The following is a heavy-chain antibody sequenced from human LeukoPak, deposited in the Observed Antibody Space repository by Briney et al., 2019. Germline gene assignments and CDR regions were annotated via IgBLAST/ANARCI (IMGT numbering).Heavy chain of an antibody. J-gene: IGHJ6*02. CDR1: GFTFSSYS. V-gene: IGHV3-21*01. D-gene: IGHD3-10*01. Sequence: PGGSLRLSCAASGFTFSSYSMNWVRQAPGKGLEWVSSISSSSSCIYYADSVKGRFTISRDNAKNSLYLQMNSLRAEDTAVYYCARATMVRGVNPFYYYYYGMDVWGQGTTVTVSS. CDR2: ISSSSSCI. CDR3: ARATMVRGVNPFYYYYYGMDV.